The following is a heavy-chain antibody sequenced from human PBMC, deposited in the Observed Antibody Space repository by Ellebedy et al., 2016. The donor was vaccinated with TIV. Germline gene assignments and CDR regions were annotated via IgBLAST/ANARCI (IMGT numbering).Heavy chain of an antibody. CDR1: GGSISSGDYY. D-gene: IGHD6-13*01. Sequence: SETLSLXCTVSGGSISSGDYYWSWIRQPPGKGLEWIGYIYYSGSTNYNPSLKSRVTISVDTSKNQFSLKLSSVTAADTAVYYCARVGNSSSWYRHYYYYYGMDVWGQGTTVTVSS. J-gene: IGHJ6*02. V-gene: IGHV4-61*08. CDR3: ARVGNSSSWYRHYYYYYGMDV. CDR2: IYYSGST.